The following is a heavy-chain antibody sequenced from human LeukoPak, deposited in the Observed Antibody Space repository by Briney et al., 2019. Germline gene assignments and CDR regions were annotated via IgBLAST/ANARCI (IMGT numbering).Heavy chain of an antibody. V-gene: IGHV1-69*13. J-gene: IGHJ6*02. D-gene: IGHD5-12*01. Sequence: GASVKVSCKASGGTFSSYAISWVRQAPGQGLEWMGGIIPIFGTANYAQKFQGRVTITADESTSTAYMELSSLRSEDTAVYYCARGPSGYDSSYYYGMDVWGQGTTVTVSS. CDR3: ARGPSGYDSSYYYGMDV. CDR1: GGTFSSYA. CDR2: IIPIFGTA.